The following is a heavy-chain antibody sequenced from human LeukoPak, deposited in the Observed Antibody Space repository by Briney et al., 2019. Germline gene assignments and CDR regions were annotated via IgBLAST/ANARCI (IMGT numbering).Heavy chain of an antibody. Sequence: SETLSLTCTVSGGSISSYYWSWIWQPPGKGLEWIGYIYYSGSTNYNPSLKSRVTISVDTSKNQFSLKLSSVTAADTAVYYCARGWNYYDSSGYYNWFDPWGQGTLVTVSS. CDR3: ARGWNYYDSSGYYNWFDP. D-gene: IGHD3-22*01. CDR2: IYYSGST. V-gene: IGHV4-59*01. CDR1: GGSISSYY. J-gene: IGHJ5*02.